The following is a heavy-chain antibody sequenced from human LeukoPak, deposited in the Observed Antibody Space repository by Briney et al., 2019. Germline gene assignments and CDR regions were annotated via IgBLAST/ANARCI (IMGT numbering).Heavy chain of an antibody. CDR1: GFTFSSYW. Sequence: GGSLRLSCAASGFTFSSYWMSWVHQAPGKGLEWVANIKQDGSEKYYVDSVKGRFTISRDNAKNSLYLQMNSLRAEDTAVYYCAREGAYGSGSTFSWFDPWGQGTLVTVSS. J-gene: IGHJ5*02. CDR3: AREGAYGSGSTFSWFDP. CDR2: IKQDGSEK. D-gene: IGHD3-10*01. V-gene: IGHV3-7*01.